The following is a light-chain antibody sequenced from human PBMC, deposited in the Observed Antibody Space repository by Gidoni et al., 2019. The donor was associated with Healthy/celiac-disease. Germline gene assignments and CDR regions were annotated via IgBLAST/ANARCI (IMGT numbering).Light chain of an antibody. CDR1: QGISSY. J-gene: IGKJ3*01. V-gene: IGKV1-8*01. Sequence: ALRMNQSPSSFSASTGDRVTITCRASQGISSYLAWYQQKPGKAPKLLIYAASTLQSGVPSRFSGSGSGTDFTLTISCLQSEDFATYYCQQYYSYPLTFGPGTKVDIK. CDR3: QQYYSYPLT. CDR2: AAS.